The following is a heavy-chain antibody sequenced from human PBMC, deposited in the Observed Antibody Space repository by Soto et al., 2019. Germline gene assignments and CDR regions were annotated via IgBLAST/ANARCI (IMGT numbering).Heavy chain of an antibody. Sequence: ASETLSLTCAVYGGSFSGYYWSWIRQPPGKGLEWIGEINHSGSTNYNPSLKSRVTISVDTSKNQFSLKLSSVTAADTAVYYCASNRPAQQLAFFNFWGQGTLVTVSS. J-gene: IGHJ4*02. V-gene: IGHV4-34*01. CDR3: ASNRPAQQLAFFNF. CDR2: INHSGST. CDR1: GGSFSGYY. D-gene: IGHD6-13*01.